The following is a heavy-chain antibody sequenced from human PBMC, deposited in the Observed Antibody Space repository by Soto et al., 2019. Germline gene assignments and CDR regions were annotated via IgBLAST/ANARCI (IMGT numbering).Heavy chain of an antibody. V-gene: IGHV6-1*01. CDR3: AKGDNLGPKTGYAFDF. D-gene: IGHD5-12*01. CDR2: TYFRSKWYN. J-gene: IGHJ4*02. Sequence: PSQTLSLTCAISGDSVSSNTASWNWIRQSPSRGLEWLGRTYFRSKWYNDYAVSVKSRIIINPDTSNNQFSLQLNSVTPEDTAVYFCAKGDNLGPKTGYAFDFCGQGIMVTVSS. CDR1: GDSVSSNTAS.